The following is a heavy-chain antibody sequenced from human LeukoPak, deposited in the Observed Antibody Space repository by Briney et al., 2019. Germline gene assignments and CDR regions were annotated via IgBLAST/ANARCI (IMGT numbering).Heavy chain of an antibody. Sequence: SVKVSCKASGGTFSSYAISWARQAPGQGLEWMGGIIPIFGTANYAQKFQGRVTITTDESTSTAYMELSSLRSEDTAVYYCARARIAAAGLFDYWGQGTLVTVSS. V-gene: IGHV1-69*05. CDR2: IIPIFGTA. CDR3: ARARIAAAGLFDY. J-gene: IGHJ4*02. CDR1: GGTFSSYA. D-gene: IGHD6-13*01.